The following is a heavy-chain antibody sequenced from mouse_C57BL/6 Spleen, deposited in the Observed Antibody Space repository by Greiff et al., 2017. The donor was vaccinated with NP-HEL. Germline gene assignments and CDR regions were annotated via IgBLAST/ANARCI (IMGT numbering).Heavy chain of an antibody. CDR1: GYTFTSYW. J-gene: IGHJ4*01. Sequence: QVQLQQPGAELVMPGASVKLSCKASGYTFTSYWMHWVKQRPGQGLEWSGEIDPSDSYTNYNQKFKGKATLTVDKSSSTAYMQLSSLTSEDSAVYYCARGGDSNYGAMDYWGQGTSVTVSS. V-gene: IGHV1-69*01. CDR3: ARGGDSNYGAMDY. CDR2: IDPSDSYT. D-gene: IGHD2-5*01.